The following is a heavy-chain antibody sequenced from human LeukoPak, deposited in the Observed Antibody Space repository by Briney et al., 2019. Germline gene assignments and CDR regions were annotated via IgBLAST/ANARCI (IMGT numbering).Heavy chain of an antibody. CDR1: GYTFTGYY. D-gene: IGHD3-3*01. CDR3: AKTYYDFWSGSQDDAFDI. CDR2: INPNSGGT. Sequence: VASVKVSCKTSGYTFTGYYMHWVRQAPGQGLEWMGWINPNSGGTNYAQKFQGRVTMTRDTSISTAYMELSRLRSDDTAVYYCAKTYYDFWSGSQDDAFDIWGQGTMVTVSS. J-gene: IGHJ3*02. V-gene: IGHV1-2*02.